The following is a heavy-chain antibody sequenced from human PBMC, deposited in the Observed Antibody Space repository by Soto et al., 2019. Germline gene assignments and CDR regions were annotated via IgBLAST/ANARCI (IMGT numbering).Heavy chain of an antibody. J-gene: IGHJ6*02. CDR2: IYYSGST. Sequence: PSETLSLTCTVSGGSISSYYWSWIRQPPGKGLEWIGYIYYSGSTNYNPSLKSRVTISVDTSKNQFSLKLSSVTAADTAVYYCAIAVGPLHHHYGMDFWGPGTTVTVSS. CDR3: AIAVGPLHHHYGMDF. CDR1: GGSISSYY. V-gene: IGHV4-59*01.